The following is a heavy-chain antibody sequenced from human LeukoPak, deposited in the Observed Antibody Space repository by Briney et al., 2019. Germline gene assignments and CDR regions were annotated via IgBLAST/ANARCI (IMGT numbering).Heavy chain of an antibody. CDR3: ARHPGSNPHNWFDP. Sequence: GASVKVSCKASGYTFTGYFMHWVRQAPGRGLEWMGWINPNSGGTNYAQKVQGRVTMTRDTSISTAYMELSRLRSDDTAVYYCARHPGSNPHNWFDPWGQGTLVTVSS. CDR2: INPNSGGT. D-gene: IGHD3-16*02. J-gene: IGHJ5*02. CDR1: GYTFTGYF. V-gene: IGHV1-2*02.